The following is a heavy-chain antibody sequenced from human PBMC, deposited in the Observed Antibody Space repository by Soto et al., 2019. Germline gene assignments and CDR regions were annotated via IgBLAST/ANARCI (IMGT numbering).Heavy chain of an antibody. D-gene: IGHD4-17*01. CDR1: GYTFTRYG. V-gene: IGHV1-18*01. CDR2: ISAYNGNT. CDR3: ARDYGDHDPADH. J-gene: IGHJ4*02. Sequence: QVPLVQSGAEVKKPGASVKVSCKASGYTFTRYGISWVRQAPGQGLEWMGWISAYNGNTNFAQKFQGRLTMTTDTSTSTAYMELRSLRSDDTAVYYCARDYGDHDPADHWGQGTLVTVSS.